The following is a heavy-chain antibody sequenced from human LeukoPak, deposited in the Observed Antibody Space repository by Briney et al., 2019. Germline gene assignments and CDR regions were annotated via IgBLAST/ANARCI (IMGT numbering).Heavy chain of an antibody. D-gene: IGHD3-10*01. CDR3: ARTVPVLLWFGESFDY. J-gene: IGHJ4*02. CDR1: GGSFSGYY. Sequence: SETLSLTCAVYGGSFSGYYWSWIRRPPGKGLEWIGEINHSGSTNYNPPLKSRVTISVDTSKNQFSLKLSSVTAADTAVYYCARTVPVLLWFGESFDYWGQGTLVTVSS. V-gene: IGHV4-34*01. CDR2: INHSGST.